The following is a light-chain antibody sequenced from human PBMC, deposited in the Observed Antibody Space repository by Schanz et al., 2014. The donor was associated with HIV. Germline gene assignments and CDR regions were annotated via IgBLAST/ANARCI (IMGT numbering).Light chain of an antibody. CDR3: SSYISVNTWV. CDR1: SGDVGSYNY. J-gene: IGLJ3*02. Sequence: QSALTQPASVSGSPGQSISISCTGTSGDVGSYNYVSWYQQHPGKAPKLMIYDVSNRPSGVSSRFSGSKSDNTASLTISGLQAEDEADYYCSSYISVNTWVFGGGTKLTVL. V-gene: IGLV2-14*03. CDR2: DVS.